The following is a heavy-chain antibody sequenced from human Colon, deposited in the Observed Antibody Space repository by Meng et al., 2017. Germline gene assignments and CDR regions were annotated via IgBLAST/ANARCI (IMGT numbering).Heavy chain of an antibody. Sequence: GGPLRLSCTPSGFIIANNWMRWVRHVPGKGLECLANIKPDGSETYYVDPVRGRFTISRDNAKNSLYLQMNSLRAEDTAVYYCATLVRGTGTDYWGQGTLVTVSS. V-gene: IGHV3-7*01. CDR1: GFIIANNW. D-gene: IGHD1-26*01. J-gene: IGHJ4*02. CDR3: ATLVRGTGTDY. CDR2: IKPDGSET.